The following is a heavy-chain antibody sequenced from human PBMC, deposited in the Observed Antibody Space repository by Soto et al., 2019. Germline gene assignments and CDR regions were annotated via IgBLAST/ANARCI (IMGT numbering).Heavy chain of an antibody. Sequence: QVQLQQWGAGLLKPSETLSLTCAVYGGAFSGYYWSWIHQPPGKGLEWIGEIHLDGSTKYNPSLKGQVTISVDTSKNQFALKLTSVTAADTAEYYCARRVVPAALGLWGRGPLVSVSP. CDR3: ARRVVPAALGL. CDR1: GGAFSGYY. J-gene: IGHJ2*01. V-gene: IGHV4-34*01. CDR2: IHLDGST. D-gene: IGHD2-2*01.